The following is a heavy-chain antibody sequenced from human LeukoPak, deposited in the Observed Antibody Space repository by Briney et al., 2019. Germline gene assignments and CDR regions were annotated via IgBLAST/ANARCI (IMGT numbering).Heavy chain of an antibody. Sequence: PGGSLRLSCAASGFTFSDYYMSWIRQAPGKGLEWVSYISSSGSTTYYADSVKGRFTISRDNAKNSLYLQMNSLRAEDTAVYYCARGYCSSSSCHHWNWFDPWGQGTLVTVSS. CDR3: ARGYCSSSSCHHWNWFDP. J-gene: IGHJ5*02. V-gene: IGHV3-11*01. CDR2: ISSSGSTT. D-gene: IGHD2-15*01. CDR1: GFTFSDYY.